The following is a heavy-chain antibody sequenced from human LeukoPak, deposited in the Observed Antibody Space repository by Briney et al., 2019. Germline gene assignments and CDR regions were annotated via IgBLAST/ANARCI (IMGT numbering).Heavy chain of an antibody. D-gene: IGHD2-15*01. CDR2: IRGSGDKT. CDR1: GFSLSTYA. CDR3: AKDTTAWWYHRAYMNV. Sequence: GSLRLSCAASGFSLSTYALSWVRQAPGGGLEWVAAIRGSGDKTYHADSVKGRFTLSKDNSENRLSLQMDSLRAEDTAVYFCAKDTTAWWYHRAYMNVWGKGTTVTVSS. V-gene: IGHV3-23*01. J-gene: IGHJ6*03.